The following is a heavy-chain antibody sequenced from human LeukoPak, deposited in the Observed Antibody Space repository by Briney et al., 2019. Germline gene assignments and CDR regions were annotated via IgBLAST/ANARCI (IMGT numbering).Heavy chain of an antibody. J-gene: IGHJ4*02. CDR1: GFTFSSYG. CDR2: IWDDGSEK. V-gene: IGHV3-33*01. Sequence: GTSLRLSCAASGFTFSSYGMHWVRQAPGKGLEWVAVIWDDGSEKYYADSVKGRFSISRDNSKNTLYLQVNSLRAEDTAVYYCARDFPGIPVTGTRPLDYWGQGTLVTVSS. CDR3: ARDFPGIPVTGTRPLDY. D-gene: IGHD6-19*01.